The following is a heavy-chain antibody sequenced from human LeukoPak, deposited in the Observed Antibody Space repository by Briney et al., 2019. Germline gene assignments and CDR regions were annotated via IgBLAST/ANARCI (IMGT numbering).Heavy chain of an antibody. Sequence: PGGSLRLSCAASGFTFSDHYMDWVRQAPGKGLEWVSSISSSSSYIYYADSVKGRFTISRDNAKNSLYLQMNSLRAEDTAVYYCARDLDDFWSGSHDAFDIWGQGTMVTVSS. J-gene: IGHJ3*02. D-gene: IGHD3-3*01. CDR1: GFTFSDHY. CDR3: ARDLDDFWSGSHDAFDI. V-gene: IGHV3-21*01. CDR2: ISSSSSYI.